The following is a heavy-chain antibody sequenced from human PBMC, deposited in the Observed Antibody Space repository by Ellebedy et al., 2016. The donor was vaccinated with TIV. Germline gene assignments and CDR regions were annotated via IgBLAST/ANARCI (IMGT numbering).Heavy chain of an antibody. J-gene: IGHJ4*02. Sequence: AASVKVSCKASGYTFTSYCIHWVRQAPGLGLEWMGIINPSGGSTSYAQKFQGRITVTRETSTSTLYMELSSLRSEDTAVYYCARSTVRGKYYFDYWGQGTLVTVSS. CDR3: ARSTVRGKYYFDY. CDR1: GYTFTSYC. V-gene: IGHV1-46*01. D-gene: IGHD3-10*01. CDR2: INPSGGST.